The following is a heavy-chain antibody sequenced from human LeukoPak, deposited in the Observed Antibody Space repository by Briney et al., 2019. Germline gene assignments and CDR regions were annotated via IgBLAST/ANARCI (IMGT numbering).Heavy chain of an antibody. D-gene: IGHD1-26*01. CDR2: ISYDGSNK. J-gene: IGHJ4*02. V-gene: IGHV3-30-3*01. Sequence: SCKASGGTFSSYAMHWVRQAPGKGLEWVAVISYDGSNKYYADSVKGRFTISRDNSKNTLYLQMNSLRAEDTAVYYCARVLQVVGATLRGYFDYWGQGTLVTVSS. CDR1: GGTFSSYA. CDR3: ARVLQVVGATLRGYFDY.